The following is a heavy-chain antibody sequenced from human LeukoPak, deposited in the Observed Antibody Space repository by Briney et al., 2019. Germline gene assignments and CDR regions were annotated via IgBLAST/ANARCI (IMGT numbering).Heavy chain of an antibody. CDR2: ISSSSSYI. CDR3: ARGTMFPYYFDY. CDR1: GFTFSDHY. Sequence: GGSLRLSCAASGFTFSDHYMSWIRQAPGKGLEWVSFISSSSSYIYYADSLKGRFTISRDNAKNSLYLQMNSLRAEDTAVYYCARGTMFPYYFDYWGQGTLVTVSS. D-gene: IGHD3-10*02. J-gene: IGHJ4*02. V-gene: IGHV3-11*06.